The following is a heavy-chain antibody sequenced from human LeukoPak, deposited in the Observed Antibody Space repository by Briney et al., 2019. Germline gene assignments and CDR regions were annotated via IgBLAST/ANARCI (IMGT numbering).Heavy chain of an antibody. Sequence: SETLSLTCTVSSSSVSSGYYWGWIRQPPGKGLEWIGSIYHSGSTYYNASLKSRVTISVDTSKNQFSLKLSSVTAADTAVYYCAREGFGELSSYYFDYWGQGTLVTVSS. CDR2: IYHSGST. D-gene: IGHD3-10*01. CDR3: AREGFGELSSYYFDY. J-gene: IGHJ4*02. V-gene: IGHV4-38-2*02. CDR1: SSSVSSGYY.